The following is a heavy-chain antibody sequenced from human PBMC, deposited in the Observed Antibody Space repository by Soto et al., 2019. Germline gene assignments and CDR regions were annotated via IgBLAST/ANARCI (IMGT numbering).Heavy chain of an antibody. D-gene: IGHD4-17*01. CDR2: ISYDGSNK. CDR3: ARVAGDYDAFDI. V-gene: IGHV3-30-3*01. CDR1: GFTFSSYA. Sequence: PGGSLRLSCAASGFTFSSYAMHWVRQAPGKGLEWVAVISYDGSNKYYADSVKGRFTISRDNSKNTLYLQMNSLRAEDTAVYYCARVAGDYDAFDIWGQGTMVTVSS. J-gene: IGHJ3*02.